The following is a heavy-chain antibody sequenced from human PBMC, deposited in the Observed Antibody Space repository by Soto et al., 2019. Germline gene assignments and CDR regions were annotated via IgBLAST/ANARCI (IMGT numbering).Heavy chain of an antibody. J-gene: IGHJ6*02. D-gene: IGHD5-18*01. CDR2: ISGSGGST. V-gene: IGHV3-23*01. CDR3: ARSDRGYSYVVYGMDV. Sequence: XGSLRLSCAASGFTFSSYAMSWVRQAPGKGLEWVSAISGSGGSTYYADSVKGRFTISRDNSKNTLYLQMNSLRAEDTAVYYCARSDRGYSYVVYGMDVWGQGTTVTVSS. CDR1: GFTFSSYA.